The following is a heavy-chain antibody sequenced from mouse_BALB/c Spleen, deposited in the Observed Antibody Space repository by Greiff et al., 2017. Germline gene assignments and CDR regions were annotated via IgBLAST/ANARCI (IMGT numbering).Heavy chain of an antibody. J-gene: IGHJ2*01. CDR1: GYAFSSYW. V-gene: IGHV1-80*01. CDR3: ARTTALDY. CDR2: IYPGDGDT. D-gene: IGHD1-2*01. Sequence: VQLKQSGAELVRPGSSVKISCKASGYAFSSYWMNWVKQRPGQGLEWIGQIYPGDGDTNYNGKFKGKATLTADKSSSTAYMQLSSLTSEDSAVYFCARTTALDYWGQGTTLTVSS.